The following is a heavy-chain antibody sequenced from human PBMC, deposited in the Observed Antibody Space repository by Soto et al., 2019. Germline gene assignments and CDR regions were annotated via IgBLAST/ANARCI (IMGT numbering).Heavy chain of an antibody. D-gene: IGHD2-8*02. CDR2: INTDGSST. CDR3: ARSPGGYYTG. V-gene: IGHV3-74*01. CDR1: EFSFSSYW. Sequence: EVQLVESGGGLVQPGGSLRLSCADSEFSFSSYWMHWLRQGPEKGLVWVSRINTDGSSTNYADSVKGRFTISRDNAKSTLYLQLNSLRAEDTAVYYCARSPGGYYTGWGQGTVVTVSS. J-gene: IGHJ3*01.